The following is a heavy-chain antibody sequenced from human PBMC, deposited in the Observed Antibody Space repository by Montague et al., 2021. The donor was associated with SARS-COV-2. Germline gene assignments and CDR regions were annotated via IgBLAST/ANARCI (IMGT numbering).Heavy chain of an antibody. CDR1: GGSVSDTDYY. J-gene: IGHJ4*02. V-gene: IGHV4-39*01. CDR2: TDHSGNS. CDR3: VSGPLTRGGFDK. D-gene: IGHD6-25*01. Sequence: SETLSLTCTVSGGSVSDTDYYWGWVRQPPGKGLEWLGLTDHSGNSFSNPSLKSRLFIFVHASKNEVSLSLASVTAADTAIYYCVSGPLTRGGFDKWGRGALVTVSS.